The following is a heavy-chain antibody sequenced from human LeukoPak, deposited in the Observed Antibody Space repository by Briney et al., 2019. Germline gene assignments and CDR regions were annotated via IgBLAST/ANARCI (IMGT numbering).Heavy chain of an antibody. Sequence: GRSLRLSCAASGFTFSGYWMHWVRQAPGKGLVWVSRIDSDGSRTTYAHSVKGRFTISRDNSKNTLFLQMNSLRPEDTAVYYCVRATWDYWGQGTLVTVSS. V-gene: IGHV3-74*01. CDR1: GFTFSGYW. CDR3: VRATWDY. CDR2: IDSDGSRT. J-gene: IGHJ4*02.